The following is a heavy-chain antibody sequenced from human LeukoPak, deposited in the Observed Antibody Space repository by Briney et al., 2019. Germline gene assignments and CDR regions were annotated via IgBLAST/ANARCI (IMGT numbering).Heavy chain of an antibody. CDR1: GGSLSGYY. J-gene: IGHJ4*02. Sequence: SETLSLTCAVYGGSLSGYYWSWIRQPPGKGLEWIREINHSGSTNYNPSLKSRVTISVDTSKNQFSLKLSSVTAADTAVYYCARKARIPTFGYYFDYWGQGTLVTVSS. CDR3: ARKARIPTFGYYFDY. CDR2: INHSGST. D-gene: IGHD3-16*01. V-gene: IGHV4-34*01.